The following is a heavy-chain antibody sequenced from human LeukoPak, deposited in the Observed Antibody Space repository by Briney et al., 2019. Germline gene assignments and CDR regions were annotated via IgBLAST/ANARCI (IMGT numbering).Heavy chain of an antibody. CDR3: ARYLRFPGYNWFDP. Sequence: KVSCKASGGTFGSYAISWVRQAPGQGLEWMGGIIPIFGTANYAQKFQGRVTITTDESTSTAYMELSSLRSEDTAVYYCARYLRFPGYNWFDPWGQGTLVTVSS. D-gene: IGHD5/OR15-5a*01. CDR1: GGTFGSYA. J-gene: IGHJ5*02. V-gene: IGHV1-69*05. CDR2: IIPIFGTA.